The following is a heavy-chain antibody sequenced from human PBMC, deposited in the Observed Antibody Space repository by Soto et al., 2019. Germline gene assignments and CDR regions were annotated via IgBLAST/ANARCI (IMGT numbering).Heavy chain of an antibody. V-gene: IGHV4-30-4*01. J-gene: IGHJ4*02. CDR2: IYYSGST. CDR3: ARVGGFGATTIDY. Sequence: QVQLQESGPGLVKPSQTLSLTCTVSGGSISSGDYYWSWIRQPPGKGLEWIGYIYYSGSTYYNPYLKGLCTTSADLYNNQFSLKLSSVTAADTAVYYCARVGGFGATTIDYWGQGTLVTVSS. D-gene: IGHD3-10*01. CDR1: GGSISSGDYY.